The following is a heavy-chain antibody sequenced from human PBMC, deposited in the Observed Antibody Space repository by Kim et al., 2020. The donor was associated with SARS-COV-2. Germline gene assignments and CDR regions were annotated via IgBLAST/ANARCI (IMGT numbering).Heavy chain of an antibody. CDR3: ARDRGELLGGYYFDY. CDR1: GGSISSSSYY. J-gene: IGHJ4*01. D-gene: IGHD1-26*01. CDR2: IYYSGST. Sequence: SETLSLTCTVSGGSISSSSYYWGWIRQPPGKGLEWIGSIYYSGSTYYNPSLKSRVTISVDTSKNQFSLKLSSVTAADTAVYYCARDRGELLGGYYFDYWG. V-gene: IGHV4-39*07.